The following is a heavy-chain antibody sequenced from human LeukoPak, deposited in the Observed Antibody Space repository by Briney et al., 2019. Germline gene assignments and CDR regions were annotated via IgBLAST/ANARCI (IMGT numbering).Heavy chain of an antibody. CDR3: AKEGYGDYVVLNY. Sequence: GGSLRLSCAASGFTFSSYTMNWVRQAPGKGLEWVSGISGSGGSTSYADSVKGRFTISRDNSKNTLYLQMNSLRAEDTAVYYCAKEGYGDYVVLNYWGQGTLATVSS. V-gene: IGHV3-23*01. J-gene: IGHJ4*02. CDR2: ISGSGGST. CDR1: GFTFSSYT. D-gene: IGHD4-17*01.